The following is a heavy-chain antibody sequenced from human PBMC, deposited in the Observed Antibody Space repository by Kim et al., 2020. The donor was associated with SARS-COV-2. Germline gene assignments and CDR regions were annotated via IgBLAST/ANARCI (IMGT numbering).Heavy chain of an antibody. CDR1: GFTFSSYG. Sequence: GGSLRLSCAASGFTFSSYGMHWVRQAPGKGLEWVAVIWYDGSNKYYADSVKGRFTISRDNSKNTLYLQMNSLRAEDTAVYYCARDRRVGDLNYYDSSGRIDPWGQGTLVTVSS. D-gene: IGHD3-22*01. J-gene: IGHJ5*02. CDR3: ARDRRVGDLNYYDSSGRIDP. V-gene: IGHV3-33*01. CDR2: IWYDGSNK.